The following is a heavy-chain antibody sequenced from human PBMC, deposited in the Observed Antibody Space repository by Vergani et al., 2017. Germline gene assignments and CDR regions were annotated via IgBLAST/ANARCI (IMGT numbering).Heavy chain of an antibody. D-gene: IGHD4-17*01. Sequence: QITLKESGPTLVKPTQTLTLTCTFSGFSLSTSGVGVGWIRQPPGKALEWLALIYWNDDKRYSPSLKSRLTISKDTSKSQVVLTMTNMDPVDTATYYCARISYGDSHFDYWGQGTLVTVSS. J-gene: IGHJ4*02. V-gene: IGHV2-5*01. CDR2: IYWNDDK. CDR3: ARISYGDSHFDY. CDR1: GFSLSTSGVG.